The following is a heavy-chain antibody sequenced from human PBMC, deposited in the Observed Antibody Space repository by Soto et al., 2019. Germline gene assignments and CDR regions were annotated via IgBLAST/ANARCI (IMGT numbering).Heavy chain of an antibody. V-gene: IGHV1-2*02. CDR3: AREGSSTRAPFDY. CDR1: GYTFTGYY. Sequence: VASVKVSCKASGYTFTGYYMHWVRQAPGQGLEWMGWINPNSGGTNYAQKFQGRVTMTRDTSISTAYMELSRLRSDDTAVYYCAREGSSTRAPFDYWGQGTLVTVS. CDR2: INPNSGGT. J-gene: IGHJ4*02. D-gene: IGHD6-6*01.